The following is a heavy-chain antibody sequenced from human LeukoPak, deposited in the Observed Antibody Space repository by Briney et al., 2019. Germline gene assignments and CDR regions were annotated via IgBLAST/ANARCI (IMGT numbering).Heavy chain of an antibody. CDR2: INPNSGGT. CDR1: GYTFTGYY. Sequence: ASVKVSCKASGYTFTGYYMHWVRQAPGQGLEWMGWINPNSGGTNYAQKFQGRVTMTRDTYISTAYMELTRLTSDDTAVYYCARKDPIVVVSAAISRSPGFDPWGQGTLVTVSS. V-gene: IGHV1-2*02. J-gene: IGHJ5*02. CDR3: ARKDPIVVVSAAISRSPGFDP. D-gene: IGHD2-2*02.